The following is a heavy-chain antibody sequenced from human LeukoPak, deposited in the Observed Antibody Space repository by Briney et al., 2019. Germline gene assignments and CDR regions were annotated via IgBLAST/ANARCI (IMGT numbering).Heavy chain of an antibody. CDR2: IYSGGTT. V-gene: IGHV3-66*01. Sequence: GGSLRLSCAASGFTVSNNYMNWGRQAPGKGLEWVSLIYSGGTTYYADSVKGRFTISRDGSKNTLYLQMNSLRVEDTAVYYCARDPPAVTANTYGWGQGTLVTVSS. CDR1: GFTVSNNY. J-gene: IGHJ4*02. CDR3: ARDPPAVTANTYG. D-gene: IGHD5-18*01.